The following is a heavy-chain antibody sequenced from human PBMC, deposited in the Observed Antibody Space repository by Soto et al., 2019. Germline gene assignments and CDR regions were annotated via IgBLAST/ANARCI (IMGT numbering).Heavy chain of an antibody. CDR1: GFSLSTSGVG. D-gene: IGHD3-9*01. CDR3: AHKGPEDWPLDY. CDR2: IYWDDSK. J-gene: IGHJ4*02. V-gene: IGHV2-5*02. Sequence: ITLKESGPTLVRPTQTLTLTCAFSGFSLSTSGVGVGWIRQPPGKALEWLAVIYWDDSKHYSPSLRSRLTITKDTSKNQGVLTMTNMDPMDTGTYYCAHKGPEDWPLDYWGQGTLVTVSS.